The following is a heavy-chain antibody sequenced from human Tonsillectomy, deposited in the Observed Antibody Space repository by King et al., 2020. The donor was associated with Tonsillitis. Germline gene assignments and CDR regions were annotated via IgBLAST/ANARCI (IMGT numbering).Heavy chain of an antibody. CDR3: ARGRTPSYDILTFDAFDI. V-gene: IGHV1-69*14. J-gene: IGHJ3*02. CDR1: GGTFSSYA. Sequence: QLVQSGAEVKKPGSSVKVSCKASGGTFSSYAISWVRQAPGQGLEWMGGIIPIFGTANYAQKFQGRVTITADKSTSTAYMKLSSLRSEDTAMYYCARGRTPSYDILTFDAFDIWGQGTMVTVSS. D-gene: IGHD3-9*01. CDR2: IIPIFGTA.